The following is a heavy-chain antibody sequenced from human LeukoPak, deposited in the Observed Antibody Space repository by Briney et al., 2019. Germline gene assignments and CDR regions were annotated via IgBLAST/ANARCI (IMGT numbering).Heavy chain of an antibody. CDR2: INPNSGGT. V-gene: IGHV1-2*02. CDR3: ARDGGYFDRFDY. D-gene: IGHD3-9*01. J-gene: IGHJ4*02. CDR1: GYTFTSYG. Sequence: ASVKVSCKASGYTFTSYGISWVRQAPGQGLEWMGWINPNSGGTNYAQKFQGRVTMTRDTSISTAYMELSRLRSDDTAVYYCARDGGYFDRFDYWGQGTLVTVSS.